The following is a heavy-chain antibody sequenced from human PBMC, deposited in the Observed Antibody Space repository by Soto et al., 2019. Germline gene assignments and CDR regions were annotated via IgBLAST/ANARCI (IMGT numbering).Heavy chain of an antibody. Sequence: GGSLRLSCAASGFNFSNYGMNWVRQAPGKGLEWVSFIRSNRSNISYADSVKGRFTISRDNSKNTLYLQMNSLRAEDTAVYYCARDYLVIPHRVIDYWGQGTLVTVSS. D-gene: IGHD2-15*01. CDR3: ARDYLVIPHRVIDY. CDR2: IRSNRSNI. CDR1: GFNFSNYG. J-gene: IGHJ4*02. V-gene: IGHV3-21*01.